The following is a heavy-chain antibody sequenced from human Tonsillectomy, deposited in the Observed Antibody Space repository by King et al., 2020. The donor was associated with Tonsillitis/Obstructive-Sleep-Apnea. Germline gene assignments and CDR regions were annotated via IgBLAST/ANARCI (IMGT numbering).Heavy chain of an antibody. CDR3: VRDLSDTVATITGAMDV. D-gene: IGHD5-12*01. V-gene: IGHV1-18*01. Sequence: QVQLVESGAEVKKPGASVKVSCKASGYTFSNYGISWVRQAPGQGLEWMGWISAYTGNTKYAQKLQARVTMTTDTSTSTAYMNLRSLRSGDSAVYYCVRDLSDTVATITGAMDVWGQGTTVTV. CDR2: ISAYTGNT. CDR1: GYTFSNYG. J-gene: IGHJ6*02.